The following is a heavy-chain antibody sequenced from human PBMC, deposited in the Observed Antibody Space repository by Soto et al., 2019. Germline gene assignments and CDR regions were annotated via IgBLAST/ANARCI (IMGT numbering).Heavy chain of an antibody. Sequence: PGGSLRLSCAASGFTFSSYWMSWVRQAPGKGLEWVANIKQDGSEKYYVDSVKGRFTISRDNAKNSLYLQMNSLRAEDTAVYYCARIKGDGTNRGYGMDVWGQGTTVTVSS. CDR1: GFTFSSYW. J-gene: IGHJ6*02. CDR3: ARIKGDGTNRGYGMDV. CDR2: IKQDGSEK. D-gene: IGHD1-7*01. V-gene: IGHV3-7*01.